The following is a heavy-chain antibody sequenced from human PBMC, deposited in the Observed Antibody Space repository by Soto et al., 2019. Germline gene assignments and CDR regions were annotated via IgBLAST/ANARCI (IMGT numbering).Heavy chain of an antibody. CDR1: GLTFSNYA. D-gene: IGHD3-16*02. Sequence: PGGSLRLSCATSGLTFSNYAMSWVRQAPGGGLEWVSSMSGSSSTTYYADSVRGRFTISRDRSKNTLYLQMSSLRAEETALYYCANNQEREPPRVIDXWGQGTLVTVSX. J-gene: IGHJ4*02. V-gene: IGHV3-23*01. CDR3: ANNQEREPPRVIDX. CDR2: MSGSSSTT.